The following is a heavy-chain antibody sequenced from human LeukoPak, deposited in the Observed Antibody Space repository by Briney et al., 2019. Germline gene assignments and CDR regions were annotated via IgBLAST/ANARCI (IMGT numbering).Heavy chain of an antibody. CDR3: GRSYMDV. Sequence: GGSLRLSCAASGFTFSSYGMHWVRQAPGKGLEWVAVISYDGSNKYYADSVKGRFTISRDNAKNSLYLQMNSLRAEDTALYSRGRSYMDVWGKGTTVTVSS. J-gene: IGHJ6*03. CDR1: GFTFSSYG. V-gene: IGHV3-30*03. CDR2: ISYDGSNK.